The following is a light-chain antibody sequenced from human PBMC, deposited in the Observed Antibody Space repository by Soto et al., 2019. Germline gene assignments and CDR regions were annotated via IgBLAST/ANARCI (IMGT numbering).Light chain of an antibody. CDR3: MQALQTVFT. CDR2: LGS. Sequence: DIVMTQSPLSLPVTPGEPASISCRSSQSLLHSNGYNYLDWYLQKPGQSPQLLIYLGSNRASGVADRFSGSGSGTDFTLKSSRVEAEDVGVYYCMQALQTVFTFGPGTKVDIK. V-gene: IGKV2-28*01. J-gene: IGKJ3*01. CDR1: QSLLHSNGYNY.